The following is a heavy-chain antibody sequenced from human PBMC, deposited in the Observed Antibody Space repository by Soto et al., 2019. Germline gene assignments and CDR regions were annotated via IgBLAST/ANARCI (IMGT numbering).Heavy chain of an antibody. CDR3: ARGAVVVTATPFDY. V-gene: IGHV1-69*02. Sequence: QVQLVQSGAEVKKPGSSVKVSCKASGGTFSSYTISWVRQAPGQGLEWMGRIIPILGIANYAQKFQGRVTITADNSTSTADMELSSLRSEDTAVYYCARGAVVVTATPFDYWGQGTLVTVSS. CDR2: IIPILGIA. CDR1: GGTFSSYT. D-gene: IGHD2-21*02. J-gene: IGHJ4*02.